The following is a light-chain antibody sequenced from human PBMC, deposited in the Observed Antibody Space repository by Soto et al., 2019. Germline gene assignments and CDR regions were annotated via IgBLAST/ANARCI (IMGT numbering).Light chain of an antibody. J-gene: IGKJ3*01. CDR3: QQRSNWPPGFT. CDR2: DAS. V-gene: IGKV3-11*01. CDR1: QSVGSD. Sequence: EIVLTQSPATLSLSPGERATLSCRASQSVGSDLAWHQQKPGQAPRLLIYDASNRATGVPARFSGSGSGTDFTLTISSLEPEDFAVYYCQQRSNWPPGFTFGPGTKVDIK.